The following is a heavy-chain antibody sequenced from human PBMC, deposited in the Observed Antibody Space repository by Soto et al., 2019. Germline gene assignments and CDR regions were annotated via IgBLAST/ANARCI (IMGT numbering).Heavy chain of an antibody. Sequence: PSETLSLTCTVSGGSISSYYWSWIRQPPGKGLEWIGYIYYSGSTNYNPSLKSRVTISVDTSKNQFSLKLSSVTAADTAVYYCARFVVPAAMYYYYYMDVWGKGTTVTVSS. D-gene: IGHD2-2*01. V-gene: IGHV4-59*01. CDR2: IYYSGST. CDR3: ARFVVPAAMYYYYYMDV. J-gene: IGHJ6*03. CDR1: GGSISSYY.